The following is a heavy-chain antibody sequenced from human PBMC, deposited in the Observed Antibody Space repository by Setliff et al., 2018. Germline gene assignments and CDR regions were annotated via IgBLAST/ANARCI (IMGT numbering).Heavy chain of an antibody. J-gene: IGHJ4*02. CDR1: GDSISNYY. D-gene: IGHD2-8*01. V-gene: IGHV4-4*07. Sequence: SETLSLTCTVSGDSISNYYWNWIRQPAGKGLEWIGRIYVTESTKYNPSLKSRVTLSIDTSKNQFSLKLSSVTAADAALYTGARDPGFHSGTWCLGDWGQGTQVTVSS. CDR2: IYVTEST. CDR3: ARDPGFHSGTWCLGD.